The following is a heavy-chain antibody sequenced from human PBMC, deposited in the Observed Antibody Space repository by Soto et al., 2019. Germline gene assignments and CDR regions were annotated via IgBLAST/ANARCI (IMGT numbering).Heavy chain of an antibody. CDR3: ARSVGDYGIDGDAFDI. CDR1: GYTFTSYY. J-gene: IGHJ3*02. Sequence: ASVKVSCKASGYTFTSYYMHWVRQAPGQGLEWMGIINPSGGSTSYAQKFQGRVTMTRDTSTSTVYMELSSLRSEDTAVYYCARSVGDYGIDGDAFDIWGQGTMVTVSS. CDR2: INPSGGST. D-gene: IGHD4-17*01. V-gene: IGHV1-46*01.